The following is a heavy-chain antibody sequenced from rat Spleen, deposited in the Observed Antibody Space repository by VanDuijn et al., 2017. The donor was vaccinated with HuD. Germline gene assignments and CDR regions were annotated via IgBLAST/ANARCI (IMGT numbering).Heavy chain of an antibody. D-gene: IGHD1-1*01. Sequence: EVQLQESGPGLVKPSQSLSLTCSVTGYSITSNYWGWIRKFPGDKMEWMGYISYSGGTSYSPSLKSRISITRDTSKNQFFLQLNSVTTEDTATYYCARSDGVHYYLPFADWGQGVMVTVSS. CDR2: ISYSGGT. V-gene: IGHV3-1*01. CDR1: GYSITSNY. CDR3: ARSDGVHYYLPFAD. J-gene: IGHJ2*01.